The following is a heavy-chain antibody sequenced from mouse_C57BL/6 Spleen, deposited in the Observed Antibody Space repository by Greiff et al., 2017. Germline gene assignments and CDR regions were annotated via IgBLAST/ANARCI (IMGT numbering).Heavy chain of an antibody. Sequence: EVQLQQSGPELVKPGASVKIPCKASGYTFTDYNMDWVKQSHGKSLEWIGDINPNNGGTIYNQKFKGKATLTVDKSSSTAYMERRSLTSEDTAVYYCARSAYCGSSHLAYWGQGTLVTVSA. D-gene: IGHD1-1*01. CDR1: GYTFTDYN. J-gene: IGHJ3*01. CDR2: INPNNGGT. CDR3: ARSAYCGSSHLAY. V-gene: IGHV1-18*01.